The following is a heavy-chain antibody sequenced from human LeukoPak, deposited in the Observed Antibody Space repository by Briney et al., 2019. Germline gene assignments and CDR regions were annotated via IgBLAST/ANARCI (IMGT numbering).Heavy chain of an antibody. D-gene: IGHD3-22*01. J-gene: IGHJ4*02. CDR2: MNQDGSEK. Sequence: PGGSLRLSCAASTFTFSDYWMSWVRQAPGKGLEWVANMNQDGSEKNYVDSVKGRFTISRDNAKNSLSPQMGSLRADDTAVYYCVRDLGYSTFDYWGQGTLVTVSS. V-gene: IGHV3-7*01. CDR3: VRDLGYSTFDY. CDR1: TFTFSDYW.